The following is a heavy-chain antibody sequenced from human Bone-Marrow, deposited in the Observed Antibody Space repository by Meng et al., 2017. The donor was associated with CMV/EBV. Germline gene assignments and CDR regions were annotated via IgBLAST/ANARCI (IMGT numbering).Heavy chain of an antibody. D-gene: IGHD1-1*01. J-gene: IGHJ6*02. CDR2: IWYDGSNK. CDR1: GFTFSSYG. CDR3: AKACRTPDYYYYYYGMDV. V-gene: IGHV3-33*06. Sequence: GESLKISCAASGFTFSSYGMHWVRQAPGKGLEWVAVIWYDGSNKYYADSVKGRFTISRDNSKNTLYLQMNSLRAEDTAVYYCAKACRTPDYYYYYYGMDVWAQGTTATFSS.